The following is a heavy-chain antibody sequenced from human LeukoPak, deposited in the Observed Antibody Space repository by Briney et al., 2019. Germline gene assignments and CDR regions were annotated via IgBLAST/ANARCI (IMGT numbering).Heavy chain of an antibody. CDR1: GYSLTSYW. D-gene: IGHD6-13*01. J-gene: IGHJ6*02. V-gene: IGHV5-51*01. CDR2: IYPGDSDT. CDR3: ARQALVAAAGNYYYYGMDV. Sequence: GESLKISCKGSGYSLTSYWIGWVRQMPGKGLEWMGIIYPGDSDTRYSPSFQGQVTISADKSISTAYMQWSSLKASDTAMYYCARQALVAAAGNYYYYGMDVWGQGTTVTVSS.